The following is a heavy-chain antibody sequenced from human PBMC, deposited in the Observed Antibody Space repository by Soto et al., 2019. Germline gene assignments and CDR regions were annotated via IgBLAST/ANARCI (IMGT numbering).Heavy chain of an antibody. CDR2: IYWDDDK. CDR3: AHIVVAGLGYDFDY. D-gene: IGHD6-19*01. Sequence: QITLKESGPTLVKPTQTLTLTCTFSGFSLSSTRVAVGWIRQPPGKALEWLALIYWDDDKRYSSFRKSRLTITKDTSKNQVVLTMSNMDPVDTARYYCAHIVVAGLGYDFDYWGQGTLVTVSS. J-gene: IGHJ4*02. V-gene: IGHV2-5*02. CDR1: GFSLSSTRVA.